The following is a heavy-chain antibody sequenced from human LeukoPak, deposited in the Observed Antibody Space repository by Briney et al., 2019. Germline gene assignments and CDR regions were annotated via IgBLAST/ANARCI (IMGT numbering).Heavy chain of an antibody. CDR3: AGYGYYFDY. CDR1: GGSINSYY. V-gene: IGHV4-59*01. Sequence: PSETLSLTCTVSGGSINSYYWSWIRQPPGKGLEWIGYIYYSGSTNYNPSLKSRVTISVDTSKNQFSLKLSSVTAADTAVYYCAGYGYYFDYWGQGTLVTVSS. J-gene: IGHJ4*02. D-gene: IGHD5-12*01. CDR2: IYYSGST.